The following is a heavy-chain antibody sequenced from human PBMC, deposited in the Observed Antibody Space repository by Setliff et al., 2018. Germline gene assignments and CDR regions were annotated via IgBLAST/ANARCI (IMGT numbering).Heavy chain of an antibody. V-gene: IGHV3-11*04. Sequence: LRLSCAASGFTFSDYYMSWIRQPPGKGLEWVSYISNSGSTIYYAASVKGRFTISRDNAKNSLDLQMNDLRAEDTALYYCVITSPWGWFDPWGQGTLVTVLL. CDR2: ISNSGSTI. CDR1: GFTFSDYY. CDR3: VITSPWGWFDP. J-gene: IGHJ5*02. D-gene: IGHD3-22*01.